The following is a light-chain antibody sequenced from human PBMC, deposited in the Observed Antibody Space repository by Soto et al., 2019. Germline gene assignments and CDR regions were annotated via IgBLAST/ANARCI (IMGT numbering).Light chain of an antibody. J-gene: IGKJ1*01. V-gene: IGKV2-28*01. Sequence: VLTQPPSVSAAPGQKVSISCSGSDSNIGVNYVSWYQQLPGTAPELLIYLGSNRASGVPDRFSGSGSGTDFTLKISRVEAEDVGVYYCMQPLQSWTFGQGTKVDIK. CDR2: LGS. CDR3: MQPLQSWT. CDR1: SDSNIGVNY.